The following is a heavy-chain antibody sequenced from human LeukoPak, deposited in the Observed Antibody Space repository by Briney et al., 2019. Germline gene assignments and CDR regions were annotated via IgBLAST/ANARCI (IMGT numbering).Heavy chain of an antibody. CDR1: GGTFSGYA. V-gene: IGHV1-69*01. Sequence: ASVKVSCKASGGTFSGYAISWVRQAPGQGLEWMGGIIPIFGTANYAQKFQGRVTITADESTSTAYMELSSLRSEDTAVYYCATGRQWLVRRYYYYGMDVWGKGTTVTVSS. D-gene: IGHD6-19*01. J-gene: IGHJ6*04. CDR2: IIPIFGTA. CDR3: ATGRQWLVRRYYYYGMDV.